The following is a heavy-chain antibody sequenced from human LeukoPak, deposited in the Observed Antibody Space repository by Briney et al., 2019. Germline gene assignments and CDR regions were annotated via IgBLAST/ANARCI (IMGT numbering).Heavy chain of an antibody. V-gene: IGHV4-59*08. Sequence: SETLSLTCTVSGGSISSYYWNWIRQPPGEGLEWIGYFHYSGSTNYNPSLKSRVTISVDTSKNQFSLKLSSVTAADTAVYYCARQYSVYDPSFFDYWGQGTLVTVSS. CDR3: ARQYSVYDPSFFDY. CDR2: FHYSGST. CDR1: GGSISSYY. D-gene: IGHD5/OR15-5a*01. J-gene: IGHJ4*02.